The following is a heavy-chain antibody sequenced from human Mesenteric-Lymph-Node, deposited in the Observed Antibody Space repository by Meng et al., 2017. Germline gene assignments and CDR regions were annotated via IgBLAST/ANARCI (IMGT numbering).Heavy chain of an antibody. CDR1: GFTFVDDW. J-gene: IGHJ4*02. D-gene: IGHD3-22*01. CDR3: ARLGDSSGYFMVGNNFDY. Sequence: GESLKISCKGSGFTFVDDWIGWVRHVPGTGLEWIAIISPIDSVAQYSPSVLGRVTISADRSTSTVYLQWSSLRVSDTAMYYCARLGDSSGYFMVGNNFDYWGQGTLVTVSS. V-gene: IGHV5-51*01. CDR2: ISPIDSVA.